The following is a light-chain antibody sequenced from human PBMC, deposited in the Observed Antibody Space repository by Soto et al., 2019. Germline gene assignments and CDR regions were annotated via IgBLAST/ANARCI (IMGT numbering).Light chain of an antibody. CDR2: EVS. CDR1: SSDVGGYNY. J-gene: IGLJ1*01. V-gene: IGLV2-14*01. Sequence: QSALTQPASVSGSPGQSITISCTGTSSDVGGYNYVSWYQQHPGKAPNLMIYEVSNRPSGVSNRFSGSKSGNTASLTISGLQAEDEADYYCSSYTSSSTLVFGTGTKVTVL. CDR3: SSYTSSSTLV.